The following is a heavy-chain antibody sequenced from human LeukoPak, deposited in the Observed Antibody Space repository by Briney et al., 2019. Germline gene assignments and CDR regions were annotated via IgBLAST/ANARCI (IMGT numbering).Heavy chain of an antibody. CDR2: IDRSGST. Sequence: SETLSLTCAVYGGSFSGYSWTWIRQPPGKGLEWIGEIDRSGSTNYNPSLKSRLTISVDTSKNQFSLRLSSVTAADTAIYYCARGSAAGLAYWGQGTLVTVSS. V-gene: IGHV4-34*01. D-gene: IGHD6-13*01. J-gene: IGHJ4*02. CDR1: GGSFSGYS. CDR3: ARGSAAGLAY.